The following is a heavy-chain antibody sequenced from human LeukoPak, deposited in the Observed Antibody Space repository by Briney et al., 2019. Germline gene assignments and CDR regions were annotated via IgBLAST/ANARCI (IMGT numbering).Heavy chain of an antibody. V-gene: IGHV3-23*01. Sequence: GSLRLSCAASGFTFSSYAMSWVRQAPGKGLEWVSTISGSGGAGTYYADSVKGRFTISRDNSKNTLYPPMNSLRAEDTAVYYCVKDRGGSPFYGMDVWGQGTTVTVSS. D-gene: IGHD1-26*01. CDR2: ISGSGGAGT. J-gene: IGHJ6*02. CDR1: GFTFSSYA. CDR3: VKDRGGSPFYGMDV.